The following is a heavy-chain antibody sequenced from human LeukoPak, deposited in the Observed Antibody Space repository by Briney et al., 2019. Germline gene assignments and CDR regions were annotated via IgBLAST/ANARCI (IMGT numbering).Heavy chain of an antibody. J-gene: IGHJ6*02. D-gene: IGHD2-2*01. CDR3: ARYCSSTSCYANYYGMDV. Sequence: TASETLSLTCTDSGGSVSSGSYYWSWIRQPPGKGLEWIGYIYYSGSTNYNPSLKSRVTISVDTSKNQFSLKLSSVTAADAAVYYCARYCSSTSCYANYYGMDVWGQGTTVTVSS. CDR2: IYYSGST. V-gene: IGHV4-61*01. CDR1: GGSVSSGSYY.